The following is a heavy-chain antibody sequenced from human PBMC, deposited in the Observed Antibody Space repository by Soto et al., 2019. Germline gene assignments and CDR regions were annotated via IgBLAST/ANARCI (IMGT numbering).Heavy chain of an antibody. CDR2: IYYSGST. D-gene: IGHD2-15*01. CDR3: ARVVVVVAAEPGYYFDY. J-gene: IGHJ4*02. Sequence: SETLSLTCTVSGGSISSSSYYWGWIRQPPGKGLEWIGSIYYSGSTYYNPSLKSRVTISVDTSKNQFSLKLSSVTAADTAVYYCARVVVVVAAEPGYYFDYWGQGTLVTVS. V-gene: IGHV4-39*01. CDR1: GGSISSSSYY.